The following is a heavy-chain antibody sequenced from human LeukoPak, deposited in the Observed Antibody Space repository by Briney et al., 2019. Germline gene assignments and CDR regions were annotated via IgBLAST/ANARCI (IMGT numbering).Heavy chain of an antibody. CDR1: GFTFSNYA. Sequence: GGSLRLSCAASGFTFSNYAMNWVRHPQRKGLEWVSSIFGSGSATYYAGSVKGRFTISRDNAKDSLFLQMNSLRDEDTAVYYCARGIGTQDGAPEYWGQGTLVTVSS. CDR2: IFGSGSAT. CDR3: ARGIGTQDGAPEY. V-gene: IGHV3-48*02. D-gene: IGHD1-26*01. J-gene: IGHJ4*02.